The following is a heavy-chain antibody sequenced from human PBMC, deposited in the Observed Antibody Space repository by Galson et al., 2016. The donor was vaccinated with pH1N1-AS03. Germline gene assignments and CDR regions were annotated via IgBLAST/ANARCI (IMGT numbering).Heavy chain of an antibody. CDR2: INPDSGAT. CDR1: GYIFTDYY. J-gene: IGHJ6*02. V-gene: IGHV1-2*06. CDR3: ARDYCSGGSCYWLGAGGGMDV. D-gene: IGHD2-15*01. Sequence: VKVSCKAPGYIFTDYYLHWVRQAPGQGLEWMGRINPDSGATSYAQKFEGSVTMTRDTDTNTAYMTLIRLRPDDTAAYFCARDYCSGGSCYWLGAGGGMDVWGQGTTVTVSS.